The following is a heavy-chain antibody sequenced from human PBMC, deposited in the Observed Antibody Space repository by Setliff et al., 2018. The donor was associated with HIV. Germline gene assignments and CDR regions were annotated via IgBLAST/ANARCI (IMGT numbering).Heavy chain of an antibody. Sequence: SVKVSCKASGDTFSNSLVTWVRQAPEQGLEWLGGIVPAIGITNYAQKFQGRVTMTRDMSTSTVYMELSSLRSEDTAVYYCARIRGFCSGGSCYPYYYYAMDVWGQGTTVTVSS. D-gene: IGHD2-15*01. V-gene: IGHV1-69*10. J-gene: IGHJ6*02. CDR2: IVPAIGIT. CDR1: GDTFSNSL. CDR3: ARIRGFCSGGSCYPYYYYAMDV.